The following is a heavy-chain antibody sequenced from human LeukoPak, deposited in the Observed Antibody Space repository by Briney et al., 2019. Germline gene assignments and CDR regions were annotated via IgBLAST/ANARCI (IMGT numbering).Heavy chain of an antibody. V-gene: IGHV3-30-3*01. CDR2: ISYDGSNK. Sequence: PGGSLRLSCAASGFTFSSYAMHWVRQAPGKGLEWVAVISYDGSNKYYADSVKGRFTISRDNAKNSLYLQMNSLRAEDTAVYYCARVKCSGGSCYLGSGYYFDYWGQGTLVTVSS. CDR1: GFTFSSYA. D-gene: IGHD2-15*01. CDR3: ARVKCSGGSCYLGSGYYFDY. J-gene: IGHJ4*02.